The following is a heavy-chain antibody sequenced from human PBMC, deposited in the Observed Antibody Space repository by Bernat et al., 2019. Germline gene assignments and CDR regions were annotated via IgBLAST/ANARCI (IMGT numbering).Heavy chain of an antibody. V-gene: IGHV3-23*01. CDR1: GFTFSSYA. D-gene: IGHD2/OR15-2a*01. Sequence: EVQLLESGGGLVQPGGSLRLSCAASGFTFSSYAMSWVRQAPGKGLEWVSAISGSGGSTYYADSVKGRFTISRDNAKNSLYLQMNSLRAEDTAVYYCATQISGWFDPWGQGTLVTVSS. CDR2: ISGSGGST. J-gene: IGHJ5*02. CDR3: ATQISGWFDP.